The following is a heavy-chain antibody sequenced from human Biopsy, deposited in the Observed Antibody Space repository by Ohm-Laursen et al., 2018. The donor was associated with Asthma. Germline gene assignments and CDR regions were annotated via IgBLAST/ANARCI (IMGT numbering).Heavy chain of an antibody. Sequence: SEKVSCKASGGTFRTYAFNWVRQAPGQGLEWMGGIIPMYGVPKVAQKFQGRVTITADESTSTAYMEMSSLRSEDTAVYYCARVDAIMISGDFYFYSGFDLWGQGTTVRVSS. CDR2: IIPMYGVP. V-gene: IGHV1-69*13. D-gene: IGHD3-16*01. J-gene: IGHJ6*02. CDR1: GGTFRTYA. CDR3: ARVDAIMISGDFYFYSGFDL.